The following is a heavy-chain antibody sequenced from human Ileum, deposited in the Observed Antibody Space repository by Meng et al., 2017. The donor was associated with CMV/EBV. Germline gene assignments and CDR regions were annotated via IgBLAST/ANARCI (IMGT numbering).Heavy chain of an antibody. J-gene: IGHJ4*02. D-gene: IGHD1-26*01. CDR1: GFPFSSSW. CDR3: AKGAHSSIVGANRLDD. V-gene: IGHV3-52*01. Sequence: GESLKISCAASGFPFSSSWMHWVCQAPATGLEWVADIKCYGSEKYYVDSVKGRLTISRDNAKNSLYLQVNSLRAEDMTVYYCAKGAHSSIVGANRLDDWGQGTLVTVAS. CDR2: IKCYGSEK.